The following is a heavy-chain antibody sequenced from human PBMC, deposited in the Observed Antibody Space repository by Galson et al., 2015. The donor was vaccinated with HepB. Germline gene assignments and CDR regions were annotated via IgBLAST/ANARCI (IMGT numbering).Heavy chain of an antibody. D-gene: IGHD1-26*01. CDR2: IYTSGST. Sequence: ETLSLTCTVSGGSISSYYRSWTRQPAGKGLEWIGRIYTSGSTNYNPSLKSRVTMSVDTSKNQFSLKLSSVTAADTAVYYCARGVRGELLGVYFDYWGQGTLVTVSS. CDR1: GGSISSYY. J-gene: IGHJ4*02. V-gene: IGHV4-4*07. CDR3: ARGVRGELLGVYFDY.